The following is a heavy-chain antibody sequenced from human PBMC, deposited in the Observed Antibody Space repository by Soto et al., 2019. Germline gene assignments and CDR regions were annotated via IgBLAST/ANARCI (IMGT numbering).Heavy chain of an antibody. CDR2: IYYSGST. D-gene: IGHD3-10*01. CDR3: ARLYYGRGPNGYFDY. Sequence: QLQLQESGPGLVKPSETLSLTCTVSGGSISSSSYYWGWIRQPPGKGLEWIGSIYYSGSTYYNPSLKGRVTISVDTSKNQFSLKLSSVTAADTAVYYCARLYYGRGPNGYFDYWGQGTLVTVSS. CDR1: GGSISSSSYY. V-gene: IGHV4-39*01. J-gene: IGHJ4*02.